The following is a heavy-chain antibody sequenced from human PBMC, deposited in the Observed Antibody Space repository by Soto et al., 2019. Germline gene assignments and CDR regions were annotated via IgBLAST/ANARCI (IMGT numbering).Heavy chain of an antibody. CDR3: ARGDGHRYYGNGYLGRP. CDR2: IKSDGSGT. CDR1: GFTFSSYW. V-gene: IGHV3-74*01. Sequence: EVQLVESGGGLVQPGESLTLSCAASGFTFSSYWMHWVRQAPGKGLVWVSRIKSDGSGTYYADSVKGRLTISRDNARNTLYLKMNNLRVEDTAVYFWARGDGHRYYGNGYLGRPWGQGTLVTVSS. J-gene: IGHJ5*02. D-gene: IGHD5-18*01.